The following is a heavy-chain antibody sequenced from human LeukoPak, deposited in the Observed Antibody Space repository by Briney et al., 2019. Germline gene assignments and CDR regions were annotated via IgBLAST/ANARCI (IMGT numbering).Heavy chain of an antibody. V-gene: IGHV3-7*01. J-gene: IGHJ4*02. CDR3: ARRGGSSSRRSPIDY. Sequence: GGSLRLSCTASGFTFSDYWMTWVRQAPGKGPEWVANTKQDGSQRYYVDSVRGRFTISRDNAKNSLFLQMNGLRAEDTAVYYCARRGGSSSRRSPIDYWGQGTLVTVSS. CDR1: GFTFSDYW. CDR2: TKQDGSQR. D-gene: IGHD6-6*01.